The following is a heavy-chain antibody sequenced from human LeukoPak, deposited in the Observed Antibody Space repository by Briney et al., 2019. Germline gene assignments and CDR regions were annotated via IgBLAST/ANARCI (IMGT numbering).Heavy chain of an antibody. V-gene: IGHV4-59*01. CDR2: IYYSGST. Sequence: SETLSLTCTVSGDSISSYYWSWIRQPPGKGLEWIGYIYYSGSTNYNPSLKSRVTISVDTSKNQFSLKLSSVTAADTAVYYCARDSYYDSSGYFWFDPWGQGTLVTVSS. D-gene: IGHD3-22*01. J-gene: IGHJ5*02. CDR3: ARDSYYDSSGYFWFDP. CDR1: GDSISSYY.